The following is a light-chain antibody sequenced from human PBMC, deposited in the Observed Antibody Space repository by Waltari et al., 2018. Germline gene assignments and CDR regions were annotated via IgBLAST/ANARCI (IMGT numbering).Light chain of an antibody. J-gene: IGKJ4*01. V-gene: IGKV1-5*03. Sequence: IQMTQSPSRLSASLGDRVTINCRASESVSTWLAWYQQKPGKAPKLLIYRASSLEGEVPSRFTGSGYGTEFTLTINNLQPEDFATYFCQQYASTSLTFVGGTEVEI. CDR2: RAS. CDR3: QQYASTSLT. CDR1: ESVSTW.